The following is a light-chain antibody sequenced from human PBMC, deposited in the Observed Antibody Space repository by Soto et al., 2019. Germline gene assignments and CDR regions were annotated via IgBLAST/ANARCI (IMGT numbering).Light chain of an antibody. V-gene: IGKV1-39*01. Sequence: DIQMTQSPSSLSASVGDRVTITCRASQSISSYLNWYQQKPGNAPKLLIYAASSLPSGVPSRFSGSGSGTDFTLTISSLQPEDFATYYCQQSYSTPWTFGQGTKVEIK. CDR1: QSISSY. J-gene: IGKJ1*01. CDR2: AAS. CDR3: QQSYSTPWT.